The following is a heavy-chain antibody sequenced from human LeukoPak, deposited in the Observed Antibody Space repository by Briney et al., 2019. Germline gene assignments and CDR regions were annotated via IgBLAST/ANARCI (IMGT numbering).Heavy chain of an antibody. CDR1: GGSFSDYY. J-gene: IGHJ4*02. Sequence: SETLSLTCAVYGGSFSDYYWSWIRQPPGKGLEWIGEINHSGSTNYNPSLKSRVTISVDTFKNQFSLKLSSVTAADTAVYYCARRRARRRLLPLGCFDYWGQGTLVTVSS. CDR2: INHSGST. V-gene: IGHV4-34*01. D-gene: IGHD3-22*01. CDR3: ARRRARRRLLPLGCFDY.